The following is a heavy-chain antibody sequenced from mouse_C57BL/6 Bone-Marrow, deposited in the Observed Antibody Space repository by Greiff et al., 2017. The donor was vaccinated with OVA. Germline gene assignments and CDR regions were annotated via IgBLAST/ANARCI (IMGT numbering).Heavy chain of an antibody. Sequence: VKLMESGPELVKPGASVKISCKASGYAFSSSWMNWVKQRPGQGLEWIGRIYPGDGDTNYNGKFKGQATLTADKSSSTAYMQLRILTSEDSAVYFCERDDYGSSPWFAYWGQGTLVTVSA. CDR3: ERDDYGSSPWFAY. D-gene: IGHD1-1*01. J-gene: IGHJ3*01. CDR1: GYAFSSSW. V-gene: IGHV1-82*01. CDR2: IYPGDGDT.